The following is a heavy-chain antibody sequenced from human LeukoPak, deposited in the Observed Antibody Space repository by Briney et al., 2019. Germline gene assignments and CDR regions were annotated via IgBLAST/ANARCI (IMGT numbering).Heavy chain of an antibody. J-gene: IGHJ6*02. CDR1: GFTFSTYG. CDR2: IWYDGGNE. D-gene: IGHD3-10*01. CDR3: ARDLLVRDMVRGVIMSFYGMDV. V-gene: IGHV3-33*01. Sequence: GGSLRLSCTASGFTFSTYGMHWVRQARGKGLEWVALIWYDGGNEFYADSVKGRFTISRDNSKNTLFLQMNSLRDEDTAVYYCARDLLVRDMVRGVIMSFYGMDVWGQGTTVTVS.